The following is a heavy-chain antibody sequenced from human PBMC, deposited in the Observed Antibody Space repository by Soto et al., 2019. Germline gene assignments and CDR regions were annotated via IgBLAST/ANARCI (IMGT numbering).Heavy chain of an antibody. Sequence: SETLSLTCAVYGGSFSGYYWSWIRQPPGKGLEWIGEINHSGSTNYNPSLKSRVTISVDTSKNQFSLKLSSVTAADTAVYYCARDVRITIFRVVKGVDYWGQGTLVTVSS. CDR1: GGSFSGYY. D-gene: IGHD3-3*01. CDR2: INHSGST. CDR3: ARDVRITIFRVVKGVDY. V-gene: IGHV4-34*01. J-gene: IGHJ4*02.